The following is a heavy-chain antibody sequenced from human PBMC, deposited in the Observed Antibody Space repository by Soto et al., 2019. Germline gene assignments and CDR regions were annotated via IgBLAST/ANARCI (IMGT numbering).Heavy chain of an antibody. V-gene: IGHV3-21*01. J-gene: IGHJ5*02. CDR2: ISSSSSYI. Sequence: EVQLVESGGGLVKPGGSLRLSCAASGFTFSSYSMNWVRQAPGKGLEWVSSISSSSSYIYYADSVKGRFTISRDNVKNSLYLQMNSLRAEDTAVYYCARAAQLAGDWFDPWGQGTLVTVSS. D-gene: IGHD6-6*01. CDR1: GFTFSSYS. CDR3: ARAAQLAGDWFDP.